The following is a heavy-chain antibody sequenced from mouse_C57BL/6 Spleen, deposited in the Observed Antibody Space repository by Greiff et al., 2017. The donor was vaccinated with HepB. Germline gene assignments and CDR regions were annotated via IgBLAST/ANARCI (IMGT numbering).Heavy chain of an antibody. J-gene: IGHJ3*01. Sequence: QVQLKQSGAELVRPGSSVKLSCKASGYTFTSYWMHWVKQRPIQGLEWIGNIDPSDSETHYNQKFKDKATLTVDKSSSTAYMQLSSLTSEDSAVYYCARWNGNFLFAYWGQGTLVTVSA. D-gene: IGHD2-1*01. CDR1: GYTFTSYW. CDR2: IDPSDSET. V-gene: IGHV1-52*01. CDR3: ARWNGNFLFAY.